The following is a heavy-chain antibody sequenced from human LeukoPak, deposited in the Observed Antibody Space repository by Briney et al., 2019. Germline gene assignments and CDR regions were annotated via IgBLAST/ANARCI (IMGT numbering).Heavy chain of an antibody. CDR3: AMGYKSAYSWDY. CDR1: GFTFSVFW. V-gene: IGHV3-74*01. CDR2: ISPDGRST. J-gene: IGHJ4*02. D-gene: IGHD5-18*01. Sequence: GGSLRLSCAASGFTFSVFWMFWVRQAPGQGLVWVSHISPDGRSTNYADSVKGRFTISRDNARNTLYLQLNSLTAKDTAVYYCAMGYKSAYSWDYWGQGTLVTVSS.